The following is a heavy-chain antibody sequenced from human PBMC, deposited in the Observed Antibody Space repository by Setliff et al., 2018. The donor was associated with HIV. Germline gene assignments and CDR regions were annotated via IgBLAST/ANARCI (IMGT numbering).Heavy chain of an antibody. D-gene: IGHD6-13*01. Sequence: PSETLSLTCTVSGGSIKSSSYYWGWIRQPPGKGLEWIGSIYYSGNTYYNPSLKSRVTISVDTSKNQFSLKLNSVTAADTAIYYCTRVPTSSWYVTTQRTKEYFHHWGQGTLVTVSS. J-gene: IGHJ1*01. V-gene: IGHV4-39*07. CDR3: TRVPTSSWYVTTQRTKEYFHH. CDR2: IYYSGNT. CDR1: GGSIKSSSYY.